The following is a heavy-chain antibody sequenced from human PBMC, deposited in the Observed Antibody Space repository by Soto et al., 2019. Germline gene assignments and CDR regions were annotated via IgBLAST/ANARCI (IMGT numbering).Heavy chain of an antibody. CDR3: ARMSSGMGIRVVPAAIGDY. D-gene: IGHD2-2*02. J-gene: IGHJ4*02. V-gene: IGHV4-39*01. Sequence: QLQLQESGPGLVKPSETLSLTCTVSGGSISSSSYYWGWIRQPPGKGLEWIGSIYYSGSTYYNPSLKSRVTISVDTSKNQFSLKLSSVTAADTAVYYCARMSSGMGIRVVPAAIGDYWGQGTLVTVSS. CDR1: GGSISSSSYY. CDR2: IYYSGST.